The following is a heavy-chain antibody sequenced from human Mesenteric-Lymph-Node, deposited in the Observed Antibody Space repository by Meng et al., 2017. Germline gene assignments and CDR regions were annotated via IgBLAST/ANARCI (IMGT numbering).Heavy chain of an antibody. CDR2: INWNSDSI. CDR3: AKDLTHAATGFDY. Sequence: GGSLRLSCAAFGFPFDDYGMHWVRQAPGKGLEWVSSINWNSDSIGYVDSVKGRFTISRDSAKNSLYLQMNSLRAEDTALYYCAKDLTHAATGFDYWGQGTLVTVSS. CDR1: GFPFDDYG. V-gene: IGHV3-9*01. J-gene: IGHJ4*02. D-gene: IGHD1-1*01.